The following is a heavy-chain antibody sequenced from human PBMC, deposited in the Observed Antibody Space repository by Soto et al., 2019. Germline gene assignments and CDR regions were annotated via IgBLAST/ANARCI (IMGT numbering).Heavy chain of an antibody. CDR1: GGNNSRY. D-gene: IGHD2-15*01. J-gene: IGHJ5*02. Sequence: QVQLQESGPGLVKPSETLSLTCTVSGGNNSRYWSWVRQAPGKGLEWIGYIYDGVYTNYHPSLKRRITLSVDASESQFSLNLRSVTAADTAVYYCAGVSIVNKYKWFYVWGQGILVTVSS. CDR2: IYDGVYT. CDR3: AGVSIVNKYKWFYV. V-gene: IGHV4-59*11.